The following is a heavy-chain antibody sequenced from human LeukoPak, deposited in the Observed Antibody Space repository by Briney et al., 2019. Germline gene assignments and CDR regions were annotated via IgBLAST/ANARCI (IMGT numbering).Heavy chain of an antibody. V-gene: IGHV4-59*01. CDR1: GGSISTYY. CDR3: ARGLAWGPYYFDY. J-gene: IGHJ4*02. Sequence: SETLSLTCTVSGGSISTYYWSWIRQPPGKGLEWIGHIYYTGSTNYNPSLKSRVTISVDASKNQFSLKLNSMTAADTALYYCARGLAWGPYYFDYWGQGTLVTVSS. D-gene: IGHD7-27*01. CDR2: IYYTGST.